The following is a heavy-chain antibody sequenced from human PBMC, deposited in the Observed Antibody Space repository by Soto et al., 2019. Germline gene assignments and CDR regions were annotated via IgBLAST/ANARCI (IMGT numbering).Heavy chain of an antibody. CDR1: GFTFSSYD. D-gene: IGHD6-19*01. J-gene: IGHJ4*02. V-gene: IGHV3-13*01. CDR3: ARDSGAVAGTGYFDY. Sequence: GGSLRLSCAASGFTFSSYDMHWVRQATGKGLEWVSAIGTAGDTYYPGSVKGRFTISRENAKNSLYLQMNSLRAEDTAVYYCARDSGAVAGTGYFDYWGQGTLVTVSS. CDR2: IGTAGDT.